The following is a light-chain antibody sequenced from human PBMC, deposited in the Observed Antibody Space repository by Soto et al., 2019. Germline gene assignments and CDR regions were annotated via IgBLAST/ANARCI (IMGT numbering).Light chain of an antibody. CDR1: QSVSNNY. CDR3: QQFGSSLALI. J-gene: IGKJ4*01. CDR2: GAS. Sequence: EIVLTQSPGTLSLSPGERATLSCRAIQSVSNNYLAWYQQKPGQAPRLLIYGASSRATGIPDRFSGSGSGTEFTLTISSLQSEDFAVYYCQQFGSSLALIFGGGTKVDIK. V-gene: IGKV3-20*01.